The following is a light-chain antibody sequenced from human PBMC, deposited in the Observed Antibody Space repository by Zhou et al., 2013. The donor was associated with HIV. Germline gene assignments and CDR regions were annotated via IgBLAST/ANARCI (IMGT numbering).Light chain of an antibody. CDR2: DAS. CDR3: QQRSNWYT. J-gene: IGKJ2*01. CDR1: QSVSSSY. Sequence: EILMTQSPATLSVSPGERATLSCRASQSVSSSYLAWYQQKPGQAPRLLIYDASKRATGIPARFTGSGSGTFFTLTISSLEPEDFAVYYCQQRSNWYTFGQGTKVEIK. V-gene: IGKV3D-20*02.